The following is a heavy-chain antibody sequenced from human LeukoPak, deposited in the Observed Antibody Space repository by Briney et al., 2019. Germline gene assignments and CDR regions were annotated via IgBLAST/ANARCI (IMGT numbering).Heavy chain of an antibody. CDR2: IIPILGIA. J-gene: IGHJ4*02. CDR3: ARVVKEEGTFDY. Sequence: GASVKVSCKASGGTFSSYAISWVRQAPGQGLEWMGRIIPILGIANYAQKFQGRVTITADKSTSTAYMELSSLRSEDTAVYYCARVVKEEGTFDYWGQGTLVTVSS. CDR1: GGTFSSYA. V-gene: IGHV1-69*04. D-gene: IGHD3-10*01.